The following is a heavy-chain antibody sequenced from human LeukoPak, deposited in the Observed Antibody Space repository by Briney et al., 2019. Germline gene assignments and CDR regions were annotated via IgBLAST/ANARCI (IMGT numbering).Heavy chain of an antibody. J-gene: IGHJ4*02. Sequence: GGSLRLSCAASGFTFSNYGMHWVRQAPGKGREWVAFIPYDGSNKYYADSVQGRFTISRDNSKDTLYLQMNSLRAEDTAVYYCAKDQSRYFAPFDYWGQGNLVTVSS. CDR1: GFTFSNYG. V-gene: IGHV3-30*02. D-gene: IGHD3-9*01. CDR3: AKDQSRYFAPFDY. CDR2: IPYDGSNK.